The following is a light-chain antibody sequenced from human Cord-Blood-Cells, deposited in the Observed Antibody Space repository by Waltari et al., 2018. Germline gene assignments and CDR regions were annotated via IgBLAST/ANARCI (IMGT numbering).Light chain of an antibody. J-gene: IGLJ2*01. CDR1: SSDGGGYNL. Sequence: QSALTQPASVSGSPGQSITISCTGTSSDGGGYNLVSWYQQHPGKAPKLMIYEVSKRPSGVSNRFSGSKSGNTASLTISGLQAEDEADYYCCSYAGSRVVFGGGTKLTVL. CDR3: CSYAGSRVV. CDR2: EVS. V-gene: IGLV2-23*02.